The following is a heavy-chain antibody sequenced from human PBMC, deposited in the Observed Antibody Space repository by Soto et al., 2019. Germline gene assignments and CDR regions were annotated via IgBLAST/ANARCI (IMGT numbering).Heavy chain of an antibody. D-gene: IGHD3-3*01. J-gene: IGHJ4*02. Sequence: GGSLRLSCAASGFTFSSYAMSWVRQAPGKGLEWVSAISGSGGSTYYADSVKGRFTISRDNSKNTLYLQMNSLRAEDTDVYYCAKGSLFGVVTPPFLFDYWGQGT. V-gene: IGHV3-23*01. CDR3: AKGSLFGVVTPPFLFDY. CDR2: ISGSGGST. CDR1: GFTFSSYA.